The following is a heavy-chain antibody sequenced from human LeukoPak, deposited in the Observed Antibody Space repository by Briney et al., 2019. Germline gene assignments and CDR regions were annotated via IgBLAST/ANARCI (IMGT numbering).Heavy chain of an antibody. CDR1: GFTFSSYA. Sequence: TGGSLRLSCAASGFTFSSYAMSWVRQAPGKGLEWVSAISGSGGSTYYADSAKGRFTISRDNSKNTLYLQMNSLRAEDTAVYYCAKYSRELEGRRYDAFDIWGQGTMVTVSS. J-gene: IGHJ3*02. D-gene: IGHD1-26*01. V-gene: IGHV3-23*01. CDR3: AKYSRELEGRRYDAFDI. CDR2: ISGSGGST.